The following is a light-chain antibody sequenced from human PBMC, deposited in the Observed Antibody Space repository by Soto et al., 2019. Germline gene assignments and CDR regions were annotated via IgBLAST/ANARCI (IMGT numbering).Light chain of an antibody. Sequence: DIQMTQSPSSLSASVGDRVTIACRTSQDIRYDVGWYQQNPGKAPKRLSYAASNLPRGGPSRFSGSGAGTEFTLTISSLQPEDFATYYCLQHNTYPLTFGQGTKVDI. CDR3: LQHNTYPLT. J-gene: IGKJ1*01. CDR2: AAS. CDR1: QDIRYD. V-gene: IGKV1-17*01.